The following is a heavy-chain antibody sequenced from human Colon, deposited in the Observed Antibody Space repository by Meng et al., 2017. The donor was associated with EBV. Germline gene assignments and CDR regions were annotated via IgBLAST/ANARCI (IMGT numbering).Heavy chain of an antibody. CDR2: IYHSGTT. J-gene: IGHJ4*02. CDR3: ARNGDYNPGLY. CDR1: GDSISNNW. D-gene: IGHD4-17*01. V-gene: IGHV4-4*02. Sequence: VPLQESGPGLVKPSGTLSFTCAVSGDSISNNWWSWVRQPPGKGLEWIGEIYHSGTTNYNPSLRSRVTISVDKSKNQFSLQLTSVTAADTAVYYCARNGDYNPGLYWGQGTLVTVSS.